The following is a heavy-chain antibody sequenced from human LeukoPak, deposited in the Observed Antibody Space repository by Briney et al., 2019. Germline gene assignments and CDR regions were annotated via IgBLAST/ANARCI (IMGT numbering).Heavy chain of an antibody. Sequence: GGSLRLSCAASGFTFSSYEMNWVRQAPGKGLEWVSYISRSGSTIYYADSVKGRFIITRDNAKNSLYLQMNSLRAEDTAVYYCARGSKLAFDIWGQGTMVIVSS. CDR3: ARGSKLAFDI. CDR1: GFTFSSYE. V-gene: IGHV3-48*03. J-gene: IGHJ3*02. CDR2: ISRSGSTI. D-gene: IGHD2-15*01.